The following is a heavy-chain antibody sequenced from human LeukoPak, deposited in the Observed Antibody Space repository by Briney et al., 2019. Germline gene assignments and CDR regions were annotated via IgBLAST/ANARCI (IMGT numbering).Heavy chain of an antibody. CDR2: IYTSGST. CDR3: ARYYYDSSGYYYPFDI. Sequence: SETLSLTCTVSGGSISSGSYYWSWIRQPAGKGLEWIGRIYTSGSTNYNPSLKSRVTISVDTSKNQFSLKLSSVTAADTAVYYSARYYYDSSGYYYPFDIWGQGTMVTVSS. CDR1: GGSISSGSYY. V-gene: IGHV4-61*02. J-gene: IGHJ3*02. D-gene: IGHD3-22*01.